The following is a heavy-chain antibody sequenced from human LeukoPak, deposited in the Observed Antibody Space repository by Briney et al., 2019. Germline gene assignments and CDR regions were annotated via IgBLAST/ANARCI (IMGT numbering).Heavy chain of an antibody. CDR1: GFSIGDYY. CDR2: ISSGAGGTM. Sequence: GGSLRLSCAASGFSIGDYYMSWVRQAPGKGLEWISYISSGAGGTMKYADSVKGRFTISRDNAQNSLFLQMNSLRAEDTAVYYCAKTPSRTTVTTLDYWGQGTLVTVSS. D-gene: IGHD4-11*01. V-gene: IGHV3-11*01. J-gene: IGHJ4*02. CDR3: AKTPSRTTVTTLDY.